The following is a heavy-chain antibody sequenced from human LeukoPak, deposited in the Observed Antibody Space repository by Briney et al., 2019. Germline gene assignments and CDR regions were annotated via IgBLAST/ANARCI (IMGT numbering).Heavy chain of an antibody. V-gene: IGHV3-20*04. Sequence: GGSLRLSCAASGFTFDDYGMSWVRQAPGKGLEWVSGINWNGGSTGYADSVKGRFTISRDNAKNSLYLQMNSLRAEDTALYYCGRGRYVDTAMAPFDHLGQGNLGNGPS. J-gene: IGHJ4*01. CDR2: INWNGGST. CDR3: GRGRYVDTAMAPFDH. D-gene: IGHD5-18*01. CDR1: GFTFDDYG.